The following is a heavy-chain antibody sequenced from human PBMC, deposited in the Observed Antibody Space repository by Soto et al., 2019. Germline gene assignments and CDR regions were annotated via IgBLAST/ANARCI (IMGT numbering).Heavy chain of an antibody. CDR2: ISGSGGST. Sequence: XASLRLSFAASGFTFSIYAMSGVRQAAGKGLEWVSAISGSGGSTYYADSVKGRFTISRDNSKNTLYLQMNSLRAEDTAVCYCAKDLGYSYGYSYYYYGMDVWGQVTTVTVSS. CDR3: AKDLGYSYGYSYYYYGMDV. CDR1: GFTFSIYA. J-gene: IGHJ6*02. V-gene: IGHV3-23*01. D-gene: IGHD5-18*01.